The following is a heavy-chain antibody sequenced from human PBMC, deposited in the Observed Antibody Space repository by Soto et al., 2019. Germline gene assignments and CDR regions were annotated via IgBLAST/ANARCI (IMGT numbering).Heavy chain of an antibody. V-gene: IGHV3-15*01. Sequence: PGGSLRLSCAASGFTFSNACMSWVRQAPGKGLEWIGRIKSKIDGGITAYGAPGKGRFTISRDDSKNTLYLQMHGLRSEDTAVYYCARDGITMIRGITVFDFWGQGTLVTVS. CDR3: ARDGITMIRGITVFDF. CDR1: GFTFSNAC. D-gene: IGHD3-10*01. CDR2: IKSKIDGGIT. J-gene: IGHJ4*02.